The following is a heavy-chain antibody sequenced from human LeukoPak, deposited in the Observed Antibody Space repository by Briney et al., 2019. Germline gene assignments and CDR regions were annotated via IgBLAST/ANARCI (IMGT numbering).Heavy chain of an antibody. V-gene: IGHV4-4*07. CDR2: LYTSGST. D-gene: IGHD2-21*02. CDR3: TRDNGGDWYAFDI. J-gene: IGHJ3*02. Sequence: PSETLSLTCTVSGGSISSYYWSWVRQPAGKGLEWIGRLYTSGSTNYNPSLKSRVTMSVDTSKNQFSLKLSSVTAADTALYYCTRDNGGDWYAFDIWGQGTVVTVSS. CDR1: GGSISSYY.